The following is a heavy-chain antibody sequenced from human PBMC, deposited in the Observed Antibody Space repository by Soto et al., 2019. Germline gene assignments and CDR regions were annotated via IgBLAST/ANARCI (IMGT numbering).Heavy chain of an antibody. J-gene: IGHJ6*02. V-gene: IGHV1-2*04. D-gene: IGHD2-2*03. CDR1: GYTFTGYY. Sequence: QVQLVQSGAEVKKPGASVKVSCKASGYTFTGYYMHWVRQAPGQGLEWMGWINPNSGGTNYAQKFQGWVTMTRETSISTAYMELSRLRSDDTAVYYCARDGYCSSTSCYGFHGMDVWGQGTTVTVSS. CDR2: INPNSGGT. CDR3: ARDGYCSSTSCYGFHGMDV.